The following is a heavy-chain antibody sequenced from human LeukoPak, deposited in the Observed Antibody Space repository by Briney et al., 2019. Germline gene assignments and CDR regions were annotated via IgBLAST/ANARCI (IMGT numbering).Heavy chain of an antibody. J-gene: IGHJ4*02. V-gene: IGHV3-53*04. CDR1: GFTVSSNY. Sequence: GGSLRLSCAASGFTVSSNYMSWVRQAPGKGLEWVSVIYSGGSTYYADSVKGRFTISRHNSKNTPYLQMNSLRAEDTAVYYCAKMSSGRYYPYFDYWGQGTLVTVSS. CDR2: IYSGGST. CDR3: AKMSSGRYYPYFDY. D-gene: IGHD1-26*01.